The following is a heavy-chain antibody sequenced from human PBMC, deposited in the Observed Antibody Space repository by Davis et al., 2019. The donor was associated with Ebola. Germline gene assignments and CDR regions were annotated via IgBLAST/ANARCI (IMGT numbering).Heavy chain of an antibody. V-gene: IGHV4-61*05. CDR3: AGGYCSSTSCYTGLEY. Sequence: MPSETLSLTCTVSGGSISSSSYYWGWIRQPPGKGLEWIGYIYNSGSTNYNPSLKSRVTISVDTSKNQFSLKLSSVTAADTAVYYCAGGYCSSTSCYTGLEYWGQGTLVTVSS. CDR1: GGSISSSSYY. D-gene: IGHD2-2*02. J-gene: IGHJ4*02. CDR2: IYNSGST.